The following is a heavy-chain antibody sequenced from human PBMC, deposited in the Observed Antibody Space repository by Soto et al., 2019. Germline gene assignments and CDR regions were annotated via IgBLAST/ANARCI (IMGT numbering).Heavy chain of an antibody. CDR2: FDPEDGET. CDR1: GYTLTELS. J-gene: IGHJ6*03. CDR3: ATGRTISGRRNRHYYYYYHMDV. D-gene: IGHD3-3*01. V-gene: IGHV1-24*01. Sequence: GASVKVSCKVSGYTLTELSMHWVRQAPGKGLEWMGGFDPEDGETIYAQKFQGRVTMTEDTSTDTAYMELSSLRSEDTAVYYCATGRTISGRRNRHYYYYYHMDVWGKGTTVTVSS.